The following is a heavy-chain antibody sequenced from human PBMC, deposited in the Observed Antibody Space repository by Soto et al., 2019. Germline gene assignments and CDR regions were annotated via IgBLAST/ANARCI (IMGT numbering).Heavy chain of an antibody. D-gene: IGHD2-2*01. Sequence: EVHLLESGGNLVQPGGSLRLSCAASGFTFSSYAMSWVRQAPGKGLEWVSAISGSGSSTFYADSVKGRFTISRDNCKNTVYLQMNSLRAEDTAVYYCATPYQLYAFDIWGQGTMVTVSS. J-gene: IGHJ3*02. V-gene: IGHV3-23*01. CDR3: ATPYQLYAFDI. CDR1: GFTFSSYA. CDR2: ISGSGSST.